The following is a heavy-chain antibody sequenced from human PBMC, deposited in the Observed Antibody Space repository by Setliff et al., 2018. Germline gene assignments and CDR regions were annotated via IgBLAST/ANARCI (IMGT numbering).Heavy chain of an antibody. D-gene: IGHD3-10*01. J-gene: IGHJ4*02. CDR2: ISTYNGNT. Sequence: GASVKVSCKASGYTFTSYGITWVRQAPGQGLEWMGWISTYNGNTNYAQKLQGRITMTTDTSTSTAYMELRSLISDDTAVYYCARAHNSGSYFNVYWGQGTLVTVSS. CDR1: GYTFTSYG. CDR3: ARAHNSGSYFNVY. V-gene: IGHV1-18*01.